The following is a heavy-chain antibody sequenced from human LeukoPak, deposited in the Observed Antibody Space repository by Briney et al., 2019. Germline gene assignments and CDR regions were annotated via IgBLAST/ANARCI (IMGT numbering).Heavy chain of an antibody. CDR2: IYTSGST. V-gene: IGHV4-4*07. J-gene: IGHJ3*02. CDR1: GGSISKYY. CDR3: ARSRCSSISCASRGAFDI. D-gene: IGHD2-2*01. Sequence: SETLSLTCTVSGGSISKYYWSWIRQPAGKGLEVIGRIYTSGSTNYNPSLKSRVTMSVDTSKNQFSLKLSSVTAADTAVYYCARSRCSSISCASRGAFDIWGQGTMVTVSS.